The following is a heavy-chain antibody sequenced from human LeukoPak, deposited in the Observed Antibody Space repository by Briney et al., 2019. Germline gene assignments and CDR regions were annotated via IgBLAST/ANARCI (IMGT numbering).Heavy chain of an antibody. CDR3: ARDLKAAATNWFDP. V-gene: IGHV4-59*01. Sequence: SETLSLTCTVSGASISTYYWSWIRQPPGKGLEWIGFIYCSGSTNYNPSLESRVTISVDTSKNQFSLKLSSVTAADTAVYYCARDLKAAATNWFDPWGQGTLVTVSS. J-gene: IGHJ5*02. D-gene: IGHD2-15*01. CDR2: IYCSGST. CDR1: GASISTYY.